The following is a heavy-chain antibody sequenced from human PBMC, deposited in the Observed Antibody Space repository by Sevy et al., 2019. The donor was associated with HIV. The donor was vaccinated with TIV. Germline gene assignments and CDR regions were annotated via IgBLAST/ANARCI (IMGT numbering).Heavy chain of an antibody. J-gene: IGHJ6*02. V-gene: IGHV1-2*02. Sequence: ASVKVSCKASGYSFSDNGYYIRWVRQAPGQGLEWMGWINPKSGSTNYAQKFQGRVSMTRDTSVSTANMVMSRLSSDDTAVYYCARESYDFWTGPVDYDYGMDVWGQGTTVTVSS. D-gene: IGHD3-3*01. CDR3: ARESYDFWTGPVDYDYGMDV. CDR2: INPKSGST. CDR1: GYSFSDNGYY.